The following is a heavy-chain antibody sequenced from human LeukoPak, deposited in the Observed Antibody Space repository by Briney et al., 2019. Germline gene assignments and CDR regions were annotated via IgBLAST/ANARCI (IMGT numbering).Heavy chain of an antibody. CDR3: ARGDSSGYYYVVLDY. J-gene: IGHJ4*02. V-gene: IGHV3-64*01. CDR2: ISSNGGST. D-gene: IGHD3-22*01. Sequence: PGGSLRLSCAASGFTFSSYAMHWVRQAPGKGLEYVSAISSNGGSTYYANSVKGRFTISRDNSKNTLYLQMGSLRAEDMAVYYCARGDSSGYYYVVLDYWGQGTLVTVSS. CDR1: GFTFSSYA.